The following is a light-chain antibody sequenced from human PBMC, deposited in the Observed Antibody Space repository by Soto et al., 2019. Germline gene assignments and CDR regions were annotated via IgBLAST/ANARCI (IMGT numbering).Light chain of an antibody. CDR3: QQYGGSPLFT. V-gene: IGKV3-20*01. J-gene: IGKJ2*01. CDR2: GAS. CDR1: QNVHNNY. Sequence: EIVLTQSPGILSLSPGERGTLSCKASQNVHNNYLAWYQQKPGQAPRLLIYGASSRATGIPDRFSGRGSGTDFTLTIRKLEPEDFAVYHCQQYGGSPLFTFGQGTKLEI.